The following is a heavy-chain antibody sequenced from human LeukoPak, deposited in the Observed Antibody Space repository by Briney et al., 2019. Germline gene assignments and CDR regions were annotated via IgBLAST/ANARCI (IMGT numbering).Heavy chain of an antibody. CDR3: ASTSGIAVAAPEDYFDY. D-gene: IGHD6-19*01. J-gene: IGHJ4*02. V-gene: IGHV3-23*01. CDR2: LSGSGGST. CDR1: GFTFSSYA. Sequence: GGSLRLSCAASGFTFSSYAMSWVRQAPGKGLGWVSALSGSGGSTYYADSVKGRFTISRDNSKNTLYLQMNSLRAEDTAVYYCASTSGIAVAAPEDYFDYWGQGTLVTVSS.